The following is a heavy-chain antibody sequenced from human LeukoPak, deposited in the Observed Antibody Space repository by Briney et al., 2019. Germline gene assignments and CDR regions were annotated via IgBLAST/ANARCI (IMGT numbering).Heavy chain of an antibody. CDR3: AREGTAMLSFDY. CDR2: ISSGGNTI. V-gene: IGHV3-48*03. Sequence: PAGSLRLSCAASGFTFSSYEMNWVRQAPAKGMGWVSYISSGGNTIYYADSVNRRFTISRDNTKNSLYLQMNMLRAEDTAVYYCAREGTAMLSFDYWGQGTLVTV. J-gene: IGHJ4*02. D-gene: IGHD5-18*01. CDR1: GFTFSSYE.